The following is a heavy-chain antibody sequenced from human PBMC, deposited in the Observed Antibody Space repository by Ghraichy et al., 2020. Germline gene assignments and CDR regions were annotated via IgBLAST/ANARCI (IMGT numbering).Heavy chain of an antibody. Sequence: GGSLRLSCAASGFTFSNAWMSWVRQAPGKGLEWVGRIKSKTDGGTTDYAAPVKGRFTISRDDSKNTLYLQMNSLKTEDTAVYYGTTESYRGAYDAFDIWGQGTMVTVSS. D-gene: IGHD1-26*01. V-gene: IGHV3-15*01. J-gene: IGHJ3*02. CDR2: IKSKTDGGTT. CDR1: GFTFSNAW. CDR3: TTESYRGAYDAFDI.